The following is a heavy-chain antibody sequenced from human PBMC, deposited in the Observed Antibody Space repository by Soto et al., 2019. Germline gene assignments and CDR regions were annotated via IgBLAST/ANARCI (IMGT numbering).Heavy chain of an antibody. V-gene: IGHV3-30-3*01. CDR2: ISSDGSNK. D-gene: IGHD1-26*01. CDR1: GFTFSSHA. CDR3: ARDDEGGSDCDLGY. J-gene: IGHJ4*02. Sequence: QVQLVESGGGMVQPGRSLRLSCSVSGFTFSSHAMHWVRQAPGKGLEWVALISSDGSNKYYADSVKGRFTTSRDNSKNTMYLQMNSLRVEDTAVYYCARDDEGGSDCDLGYWGQGALVTVSS.